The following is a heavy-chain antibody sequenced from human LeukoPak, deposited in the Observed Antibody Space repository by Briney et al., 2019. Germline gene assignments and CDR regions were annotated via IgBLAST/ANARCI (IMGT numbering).Heavy chain of an antibody. V-gene: IGHV3-53*01. Sequence: GGSLRLSCAASGFTVSNKYMTWVRQAPGKGLEWVSLIYSDGRTYYADSVKGRCTISRDNSKNTLYLQMNSLRVEDTAVYYCARRRAGIPIDYWGQGTLVTVSS. D-gene: IGHD2-21*01. CDR3: ARRRAGIPIDY. CDR1: GFTVSNKY. J-gene: IGHJ4*02. CDR2: IYSDGRT.